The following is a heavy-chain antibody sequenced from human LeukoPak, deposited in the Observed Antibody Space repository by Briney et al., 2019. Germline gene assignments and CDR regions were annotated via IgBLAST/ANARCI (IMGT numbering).Heavy chain of an antibody. D-gene: IGHD1-26*01. CDR3: ARAIGGSYCFDY. J-gene: IGHJ4*02. CDR2: INPSGGST. CDR1: GYTFTGYY. Sequence: ASVKVSCKASGYTFTGYYMHWARQAPGQGLEWMGIINPSGGSTSYAQKFQGRVTMTRDTSTSTVYMELSSLRSEDTAVYYCARAIGGSYCFDYWGQGTLVTVSS. V-gene: IGHV1-46*01.